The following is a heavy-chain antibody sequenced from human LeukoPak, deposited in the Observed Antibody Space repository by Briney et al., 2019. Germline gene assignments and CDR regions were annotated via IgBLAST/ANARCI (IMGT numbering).Heavy chain of an antibody. D-gene: IGHD3-22*01. J-gene: IGHJ4*02. CDR1: GGSISSYY. V-gene: IGHV4-59*08. Sequence: SETLSLTCTVSGGSISSYYWSWIRQPPGKGLEWIGYIYYSGSTNYNPSLKSQVTISVDTSKNQFSLKLSSVTAADTAVYYCARSRPAPMNDSSGYYSFDYWGQGTLVTVSS. CDR3: ARSRPAPMNDSSGYYSFDY. CDR2: IYYSGST.